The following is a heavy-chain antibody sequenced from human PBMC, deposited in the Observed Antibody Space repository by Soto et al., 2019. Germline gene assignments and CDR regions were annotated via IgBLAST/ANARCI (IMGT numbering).Heavy chain of an antibody. CDR1: GFTFSSYA. CDR2: IGDSGAT. CDR3: AKRMESTTWFLFSALDV. Sequence: GGSLRLSCAASGFTFSSYAMSWVRLAPGRGLEWVSSIGDSGATYHADSLKGRFTISRDNSKNMVYLQMSNLRAEDTAVYYCAKRMESTTWFLFSALDVWGQGTLVTVSS. D-gene: IGHD6-13*01. J-gene: IGHJ3*01. V-gene: IGHV3-23*01.